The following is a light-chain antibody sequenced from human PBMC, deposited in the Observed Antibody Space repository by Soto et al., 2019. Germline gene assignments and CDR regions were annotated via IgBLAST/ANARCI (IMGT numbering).Light chain of an antibody. CDR1: QSVSSN. CDR3: QQYNKWPQT. V-gene: IGKV3-15*01. Sequence: EIVMTQSPATLSVSPGERATLSCRASQSVSSNLAWYQQKPGQAPRLLIYDASTRATGIPARISGSGSGTEFTLTISSLQSEDFAVYYCQQYNKWPQTFGQGTRLEIK. CDR2: DAS. J-gene: IGKJ5*01.